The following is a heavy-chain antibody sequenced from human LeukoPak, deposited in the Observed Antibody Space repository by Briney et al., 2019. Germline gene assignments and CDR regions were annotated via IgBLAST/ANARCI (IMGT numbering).Heavy chain of an antibody. Sequence: ASVTVSCKASGYTFTGYYMHWVRQAPGQGLEWMGWINPNSGGTNYAQKFQGWVTMTRDTSISTAYMELSRLRSDDTAVYYCVRGIAAADDYYYGMDVWGQGTTVTVSS. D-gene: IGHD6-13*01. V-gene: IGHV1-2*04. CDR1: GYTFTGYY. J-gene: IGHJ6*02. CDR3: VRGIAAADDYYYGMDV. CDR2: INPNSGGT.